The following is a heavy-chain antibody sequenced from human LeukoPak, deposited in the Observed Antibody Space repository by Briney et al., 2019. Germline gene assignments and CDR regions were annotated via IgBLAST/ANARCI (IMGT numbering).Heavy chain of an antibody. Sequence: PGGSLRLSCAASGFTFSTYTIHWVRQAPGKGLEWVAVMSYDGNDKHYAASVKGRFTTSRDNSKNTVYLQMNSLRAENTAVYYCAREGHYDILTGYSPVEYYYYYMDVWGKGTTVTVSS. D-gene: IGHD3-9*01. V-gene: IGHV3-30*04. CDR2: MSYDGNDK. CDR3: AREGHYDILTGYSPVEYYYYYMDV. J-gene: IGHJ6*03. CDR1: GFTFSTYT.